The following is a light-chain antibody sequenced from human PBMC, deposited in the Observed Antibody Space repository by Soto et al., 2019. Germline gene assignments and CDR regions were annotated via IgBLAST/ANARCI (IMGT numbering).Light chain of an antibody. CDR1: QSFSSSY. CDR2: GAS. Sequence: PGERATLSCRASQSFSSSYLAWYQQKPGQAPRLLIYGASSRATGIPDRFSGSGSGTDFTLTISRLEPEDFAVYYCQQYGSSPFTFCPGTKVDIK. V-gene: IGKV3-20*01. J-gene: IGKJ3*01. CDR3: QQYGSSPFT.